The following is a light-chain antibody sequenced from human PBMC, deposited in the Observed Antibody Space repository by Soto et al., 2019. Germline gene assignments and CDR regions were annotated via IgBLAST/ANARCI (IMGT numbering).Light chain of an antibody. CDR1: QSVSSSY. CDR2: GAS. Sequence: EIVLTQSPGTLSLSPGERATLSCRSSQSVSSSYLAWYQQKPGQAPRLIIYGASSRATGIPDRFSGSGSGTDFTLTISRLEPEDFAVYFCQQYGYSQWTFGQGTKVDIK. V-gene: IGKV3-20*01. J-gene: IGKJ1*01. CDR3: QQYGYSQWT.